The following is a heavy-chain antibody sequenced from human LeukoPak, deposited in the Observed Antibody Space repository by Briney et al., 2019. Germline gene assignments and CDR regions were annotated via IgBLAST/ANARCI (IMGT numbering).Heavy chain of an antibody. CDR2: INHSGST. CDR1: GGSFSAYY. CDR3: ARLRSPDITMIVGAFDI. D-gene: IGHD3-22*01. J-gene: IGHJ3*02. Sequence: SETLSLTCAVYGGSFSAYYWSWIRQPPGKGLEWIGEINHSGSTYYNPSLKSRVTISVDTSKNQFSLKLSSVTAADTAVYYCARLRSPDITMIVGAFDIWGQGTMVTVSS. V-gene: IGHV4-34*01.